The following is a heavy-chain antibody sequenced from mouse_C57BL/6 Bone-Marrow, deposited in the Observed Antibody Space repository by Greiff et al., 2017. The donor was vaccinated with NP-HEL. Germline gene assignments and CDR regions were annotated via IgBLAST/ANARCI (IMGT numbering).Heavy chain of an antibody. Sequence: VKLVESGAELARPGASVKLSCKASGYTFTSYGISWVKQRTGQGLEWIGEIYPRSGNTYYNEKFKGKATLTADKSSSTAYMELRSLTSEDSAVYFCARKGYYSNYGFAYWGQGTLVTVSA. CDR2: IYPRSGNT. J-gene: IGHJ3*01. CDR1: GYTFTSYG. D-gene: IGHD2-5*01. CDR3: ARKGYYSNYGFAY. V-gene: IGHV1-81*01.